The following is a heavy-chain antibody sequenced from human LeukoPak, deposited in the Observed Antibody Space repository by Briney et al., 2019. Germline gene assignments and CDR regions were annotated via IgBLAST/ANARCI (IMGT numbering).Heavy chain of an antibody. V-gene: IGHV1-46*01. CDR2: INPSGGST. CDR3: ARGLGYCSSTSCYLGYFDY. Sequence: ASVKVSCKASGYTFTSYYMHWVRQAPGQGLEWMGIINPSGGSTSYAQKFQGRVTMTRDMSTSTVYMELSSLRSEDTAVYYCARGLGYCSSTSCYLGYFDYWGQGTLVTVSS. D-gene: IGHD2-2*01. CDR1: GYTFTSYY. J-gene: IGHJ4*02.